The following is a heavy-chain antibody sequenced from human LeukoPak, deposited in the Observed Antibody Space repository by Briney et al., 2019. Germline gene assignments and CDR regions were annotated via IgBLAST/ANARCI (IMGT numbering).Heavy chain of an antibody. CDR3: AKAWIWFGELYRGYNWFDP. CDR2: IRYDGSNK. V-gene: IGHV3-30*02. Sequence: GGSLRLSCAASGFTFSSYGMHWVRQAPGKGLEWVAFIRYDGSNKYYADSVKGRFTISRDNSKNTLYLQMNSPRAEDTAVYYCAKAWIWFGELYRGYNWFDPWGQGTLVTVSS. D-gene: IGHD3-10*01. CDR1: GFTFSSYG. J-gene: IGHJ5*02.